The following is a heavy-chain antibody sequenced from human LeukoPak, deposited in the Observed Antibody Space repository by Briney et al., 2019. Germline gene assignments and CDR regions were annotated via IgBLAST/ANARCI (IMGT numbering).Heavy chain of an antibody. Sequence: PSQTLSLTCTVSGGSISGDGQYWSWIRQHPGKGLEWIGYIYYSGNSYYNPSLKSRVTISADTSENQFSLQLNSVTAADTAVYYCARVIVSYRYGANWFDPWGQGTLVTVSS. CDR3: ARVIVSYRYGANWFDP. CDR2: IYYSGNS. D-gene: IGHD4/OR15-4a*01. J-gene: IGHJ5*02. CDR1: GGSISGDGQY. V-gene: IGHV4-31*03.